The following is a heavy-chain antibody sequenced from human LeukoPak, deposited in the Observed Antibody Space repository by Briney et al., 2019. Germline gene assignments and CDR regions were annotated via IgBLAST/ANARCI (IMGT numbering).Heavy chain of an antibody. J-gene: IGHJ4*02. Sequence: GGSLRLSCAASGFTLSIYGMSWVRQAPGKGLEWVSAISGSGGSTYYADSVKGRFTISRDNSKNTLYLQMNSLRAEDTAVYYCARVVPPTDYGSGSYFWDPYYFDYWGQGTLVTVSS. CDR1: GFTLSIYG. D-gene: IGHD3-10*01. CDR3: ARVVPPTDYGSGSYFWDPYYFDY. V-gene: IGHV3-23*01. CDR2: ISGSGGST.